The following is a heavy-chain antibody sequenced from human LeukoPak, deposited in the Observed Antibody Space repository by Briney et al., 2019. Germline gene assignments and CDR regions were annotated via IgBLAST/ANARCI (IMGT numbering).Heavy chain of an antibody. Sequence: GGSLRLSCAASGFTFSSYGMHWVRQAPGKGLEWVAVIWYDGSNKYYADSVKGRSTISRDNSKNTLYLQMNSLRAEDTAVYYCARDKSRYDSSGYYPFDYWGQGTLVTVSS. CDR1: GFTFSSYG. D-gene: IGHD3-22*01. V-gene: IGHV3-33*01. CDR2: IWYDGSNK. J-gene: IGHJ4*02. CDR3: ARDKSRYDSSGYYPFDY.